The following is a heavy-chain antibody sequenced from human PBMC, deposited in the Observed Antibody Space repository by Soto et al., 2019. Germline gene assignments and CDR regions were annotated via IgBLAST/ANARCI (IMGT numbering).Heavy chain of an antibody. Sequence: SETLSLTCTVSGDSVSSGDHCWIWIRQAPGEGLEYVGYIYHTGRAHYNPSLVSRVSMSVDTSQNQFSLKLTSVTPADTAAYYCARARVPLIRANCFDSWGQGALVTSSS. V-gene: IGHV4-30-4*01. D-gene: IGHD3-10*01. CDR1: GDSVSSGDHC. CDR2: IYHTGRA. CDR3: ARARVPLIRANCFDS. J-gene: IGHJ5*01.